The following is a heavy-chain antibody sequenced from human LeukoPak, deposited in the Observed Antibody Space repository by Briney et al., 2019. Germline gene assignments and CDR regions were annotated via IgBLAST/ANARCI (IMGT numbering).Heavy chain of an antibody. D-gene: IGHD4-23*01. CDR1: GFNVSNNY. Sequence: GGSLRLSCAASGFNVSNNYMTWVRQAPGKGLEWVSLIYSSGSTYYTDSVKGRFTISRDNSKNTLYLQVNSLRAEDTAVYYCARRGDGGRSFDYWGRGTLVTVSS. V-gene: IGHV3-53*01. CDR3: ARRGDGGRSFDY. J-gene: IGHJ4*02. CDR2: IYSSGST.